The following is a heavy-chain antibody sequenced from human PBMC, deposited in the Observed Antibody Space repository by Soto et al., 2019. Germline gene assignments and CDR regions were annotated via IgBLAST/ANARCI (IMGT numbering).Heavy chain of an antibody. J-gene: IGHJ6*03. CDR1: GGSISSYY. Sequence: SETLSLTCTVSGGSISSYYWSWIRQPPGKGLEWIGYIYYSGSTNYNPSLKSRVTISVDTSKNQFSLKLSSVTAADTAVYYCARNHMTTVPTEHYYYYYMDVWGKGTTVTVSS. D-gene: IGHD4-17*01. V-gene: IGHV4-59*01. CDR2: IYYSGST. CDR3: ARNHMTTVPTEHYYYYYMDV.